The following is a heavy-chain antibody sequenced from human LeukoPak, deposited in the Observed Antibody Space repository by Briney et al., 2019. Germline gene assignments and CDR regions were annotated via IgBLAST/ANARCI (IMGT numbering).Heavy chain of an antibody. J-gene: IGHJ4*02. CDR3: ARGTIDGNSYFDY. CDR1: GGSISSGDYY. Sequence: SETLSLTCTVSGGSISSGDYYWSWIRQPPGKGLEWIGYIYYSGSTNYNPSLKSRVTISVDTSKNQFSLKLSSVTAADTAVYYCARGTIDGNSYFDYWGQGTLVTVSS. V-gene: IGHV4-61*08. CDR2: IYYSGST. D-gene: IGHD4-23*01.